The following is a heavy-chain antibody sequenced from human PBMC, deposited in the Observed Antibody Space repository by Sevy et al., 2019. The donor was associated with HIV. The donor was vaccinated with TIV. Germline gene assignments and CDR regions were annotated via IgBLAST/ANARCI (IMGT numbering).Heavy chain of an antibody. Sequence: GGSLRLSCAASGFTFNGYGMHWVRQAPGKGLEWVAVILYDGSNEYYADSGKGRFTISRDNSKNTVYLQMNRLRTEDTALYYCAKGLHYGSGSYYWGTDYWGQGTLVTVSS. D-gene: IGHD3-10*01. CDR2: ILYDGSNE. V-gene: IGHV3-30*18. CDR3: AKGLHYGSGSYYWGTDY. CDR1: GFTFNGYG. J-gene: IGHJ4*02.